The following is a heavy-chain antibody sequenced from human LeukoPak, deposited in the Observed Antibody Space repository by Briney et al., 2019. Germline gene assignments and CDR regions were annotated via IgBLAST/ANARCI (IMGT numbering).Heavy chain of an antibody. CDR2: INPNSGGT. CDR3: ARASGRITMIVVAAELIYFDY. D-gene: IGHD3-22*01. J-gene: IGHJ4*02. Sequence: GASVKVSCKASGYTFTGYYMHWVRQAPGQGLQWMGWINPNSGGTNYAQKFQGRVTMTRDTSISTAYMELSRLRSDDTAVYYCARASGRITMIVVAAELIYFDYWGQGTPVTVSS. V-gene: IGHV1-2*02. CDR1: GYTFTGYY.